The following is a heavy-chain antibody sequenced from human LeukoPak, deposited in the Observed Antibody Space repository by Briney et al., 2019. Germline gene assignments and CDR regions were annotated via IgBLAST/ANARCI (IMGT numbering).Heavy chain of an antibody. V-gene: IGHV3-13*01. CDR3: VRESNDFLTGYYDY. CDR1: GFTFSTYD. D-gene: IGHD3-9*01. J-gene: IGHJ4*02. CDR2: TGTGGDT. Sequence: GGSLRLSCAASGFTFSTYDFHWVRQTTGKGLEWVSATGTGGDTYYIGSVKGRFTISRENAKGSVYLQMDSLGAGDTAVYYCVRESNDFLTGYYDYWGQGILVTVSS.